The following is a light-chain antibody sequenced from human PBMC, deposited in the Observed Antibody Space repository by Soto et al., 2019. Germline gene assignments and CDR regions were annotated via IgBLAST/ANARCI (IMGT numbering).Light chain of an antibody. Sequence: QSALTQPRSVSGSPGQSVTISCTGTSSDVGGYYYVSWYQQHPGKAPKLMIYDVNKRPSGVPDRFSASKSGITASLTISGLQAEDEADYYCCSYAGTYAVYVFGTGTKLTVL. J-gene: IGLJ1*01. V-gene: IGLV2-11*01. CDR2: DVN. CDR1: SSDVGGYYY. CDR3: CSYAGTYAVYV.